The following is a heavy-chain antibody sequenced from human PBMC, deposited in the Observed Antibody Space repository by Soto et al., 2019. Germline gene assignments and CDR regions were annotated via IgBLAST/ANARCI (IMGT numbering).Heavy chain of an antibody. D-gene: IGHD2-2*01. CDR1: GFSFSDYW. Sequence: PGGSLSLSCVASGFSFSDYWMSWVRQAPGKGPEWVANIKFDGSVKQYVDSVRGRFSISRDNFRNSLFLQMNSLRAGDTAIYYCVKDGGYCSSATCYSPRNHYFDSWGQGTLVTVSS. V-gene: IGHV3-7*03. CDR3: VKDGGYCSSATCYSPRNHYFDS. CDR2: IKFDGSVK. J-gene: IGHJ4*02.